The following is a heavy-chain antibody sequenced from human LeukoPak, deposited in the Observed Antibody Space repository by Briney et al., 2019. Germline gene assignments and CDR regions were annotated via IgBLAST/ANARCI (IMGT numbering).Heavy chain of an antibody. CDR2: LSGSGGST. J-gene: IGHJ4*02. Sequence: GGSLRLSCAASGLTFSSYAMSWVRQAPGEGLEWVSGLSGSGGSTYYADSVKGRFTISRDNSKNTLYLQMNSLRAEDTAVYYCAKELAVVVVAATGFDYWGQGTLVTVSS. CDR3: AKELAVVVVAATGFDY. CDR1: GLTFSSYA. D-gene: IGHD2-15*01. V-gene: IGHV3-23*01.